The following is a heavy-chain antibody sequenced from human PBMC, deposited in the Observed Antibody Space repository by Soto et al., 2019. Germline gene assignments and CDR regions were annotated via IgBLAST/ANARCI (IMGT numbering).Heavy chain of an antibody. J-gene: IGHJ4*02. Sequence: QVQLQESGPGLVKPSQTLSLTCTVSGGSISSGGYYWSWIRQHPGKGLEWIGYIYYSGSTYYNPSLKSRVTLPVDNSKNQFSLKLRHVTAADTAVSYCANGGVTIFGVDTRLYYWGQGTLVTV. V-gene: IGHV4-31*03. CDR3: ANGGVTIFGVDTRLYY. CDR2: IYYSGST. CDR1: GGSISSGGYY. D-gene: IGHD3-3*01.